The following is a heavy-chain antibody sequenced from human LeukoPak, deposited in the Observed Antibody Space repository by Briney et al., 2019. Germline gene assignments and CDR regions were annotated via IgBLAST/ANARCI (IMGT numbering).Heavy chain of an antibody. V-gene: IGHV1-18*01. CDR3: ARDEYYYDNSGYYLGDY. CDR1: GYTFTSYG. CDR2: ISAYNGNT. D-gene: IGHD3-22*01. Sequence: GASVKVSCKASGYTFTSYGISWVRQAPGQGLEWMGWISAYNGNTNYAQKLQGRVTMTTDTSTSTAYMELRSLRSDDTAVYYCARDEYYYDNSGYYLGDYWGQGTLVTVSS. J-gene: IGHJ4*02.